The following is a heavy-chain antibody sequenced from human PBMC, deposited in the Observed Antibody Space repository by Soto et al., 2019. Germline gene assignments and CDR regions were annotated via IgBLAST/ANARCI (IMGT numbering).Heavy chain of an antibody. Sequence: GGSLRLSCAASGFTFSNAWMSWVRQAPGKGLEWVGRIKSKTDGGTTDYAAPVKGRFTISRDDSKNTLYLQMNSLKTEDTAVYYCTTNWGFMVRGVNVRLDYWGQGTLVTVSS. D-gene: IGHD3-10*01. CDR3: TTNWGFMVRGVNVRLDY. V-gene: IGHV3-15*01. J-gene: IGHJ4*02. CDR2: IKSKTDGGTT. CDR1: GFTFSNAW.